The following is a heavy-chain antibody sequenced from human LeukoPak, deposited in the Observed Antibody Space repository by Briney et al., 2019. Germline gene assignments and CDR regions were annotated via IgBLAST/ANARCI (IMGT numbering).Heavy chain of an antibody. D-gene: IGHD1-26*01. V-gene: IGHV3-30*03. CDR2: ISYDGSNK. Sequence: GGSLRLSCAASGFTFSSYGMHWVRQAPGKGLEWVAVISYDGSNKYYADSVKGRFTISRDNSKNTLYLQMNSLRAEDTAVYYCARDFYPSVGATTRGADAFDIWGQGTMVTVSS. J-gene: IGHJ3*02. CDR3: ARDFYPSVGATTRGADAFDI. CDR1: GFTFSSYG.